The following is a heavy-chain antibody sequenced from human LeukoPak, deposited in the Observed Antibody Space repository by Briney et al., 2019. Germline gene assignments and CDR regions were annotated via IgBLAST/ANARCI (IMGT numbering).Heavy chain of an antibody. V-gene: IGHV4-30-2*01. CDR3: AREGDSSGWYRHYYYYYMDV. J-gene: IGHJ6*03. Sequence: SETLSLTCTVSGGSISSGGYHWSWIRQPPGKGLEWIGYIYHSGSTYYNPSLKSRVTISVDRSKNQFSLKLSSVTAADTAVYYCAREGDSSGWYRHYYYYYMDVWGKGTTVTVSS. D-gene: IGHD6-19*01. CDR2: IYHSGST. CDR1: GGSISSGGYH.